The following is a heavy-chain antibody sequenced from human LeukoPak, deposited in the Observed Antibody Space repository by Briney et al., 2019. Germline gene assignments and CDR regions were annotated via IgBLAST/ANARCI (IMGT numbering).Heavy chain of an antibody. CDR2: IYYSGST. CDR1: GGSISSGDYY. Sequence: SETLSLTCTVSGGSISSGDYYWSWIRQPPGKGLERIGYIYYSGSTYYNPSLKSRVTISVDTSKNQFSLKLSSVTAADTAVYYCARERGYYDSSGYYYWGQGTLVTVSS. V-gene: IGHV4-30-4*01. CDR3: ARERGYYDSSGYYY. D-gene: IGHD3-22*01. J-gene: IGHJ4*02.